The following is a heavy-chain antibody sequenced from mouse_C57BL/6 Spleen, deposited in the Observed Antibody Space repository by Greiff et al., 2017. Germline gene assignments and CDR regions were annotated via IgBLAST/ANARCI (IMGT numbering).Heavy chain of an antibody. Sequence: DVQLVESGGGLVKPEGSLKLSCAASGFTFSDYGMHWVRQAPEKGLEWVAYISSGSSTIYYADTVKGRFTISRDNAKNTLFLQMTSLRTEDTAMYYCARRNYGSSYAMDYLGQRASGTFS. CDR2: ISSGSSTI. J-gene: IGHJ4*01. V-gene: IGHV5-17*01. CDR3: ARRNYGSSYAMDY. D-gene: IGHD1-1*01. CDR1: GFTFSDYG.